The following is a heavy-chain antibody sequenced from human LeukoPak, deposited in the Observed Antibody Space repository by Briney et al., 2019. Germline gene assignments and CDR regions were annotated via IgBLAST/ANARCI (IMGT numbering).Heavy chain of an antibody. D-gene: IGHD6-13*01. CDR2: IYYSGST. J-gene: IGHJ4*02. CDR3: ARRKGIAAAGTGYYFDY. V-gene: IGHV4-59*12. Sequence: SETLSLTCTVSGGSISDYYWSWIRQSPGQGLEWIGYIYYSGSTNSNPSLKSRVTISVDTSKNQFSLKLSSVTAADTAVYYCARRKGIAAAGTGYYFDYWGQGTLVTVSS. CDR1: GGSISDYY.